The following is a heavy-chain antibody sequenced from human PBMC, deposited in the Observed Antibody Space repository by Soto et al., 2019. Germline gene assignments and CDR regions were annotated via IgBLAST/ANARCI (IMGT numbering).Heavy chain of an antibody. CDR3: ARGVKYGAYSRWFDP. Sequence: QVQLVQSGAEVKKPGASVKVSCKASGYTFTSYDINWVRQATGQGLEYLGWMNPNSGNTGYVQKCQGRVPMTRDTSISPGYMELSSLRSEDTAVYFCARGVKYGAYSRWFDPWGQGTLVTVSS. D-gene: IGHD4-17*01. CDR2: MNPNSGNT. J-gene: IGHJ5*02. CDR1: GYTFTSYD. V-gene: IGHV1-8*01.